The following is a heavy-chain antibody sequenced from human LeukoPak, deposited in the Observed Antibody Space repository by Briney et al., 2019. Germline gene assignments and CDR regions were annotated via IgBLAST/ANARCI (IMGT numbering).Heavy chain of an antibody. V-gene: IGHV1-69*01. CDR1: GGTFSSYA. CDR2: IIPIFGTA. Sequence: ASVKVSCKASGGTFSSYAISWVRQAPGQGLEWMGGIIPIFGTANYAQKFQGRVTITADESTSTAYMELSSLRSEDTAVYYCARIRQLLYLDDAFDIWGQGIMVTVSS. J-gene: IGHJ3*02. CDR3: ARIRQLLYLDDAFDI. D-gene: IGHD2-2*02.